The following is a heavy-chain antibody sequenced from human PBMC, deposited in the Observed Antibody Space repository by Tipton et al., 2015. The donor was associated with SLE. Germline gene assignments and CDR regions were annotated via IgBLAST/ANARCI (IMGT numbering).Heavy chain of an antibody. CDR1: GFGFADYA. J-gene: IGHJ2*01. V-gene: IGHV3-9*01. D-gene: IGHD1-7*01. Sequence: SLRLSCTASGFGFADYAMHWVRQAPGKGLEWVSGLTWNSGSINYADSVKGRFSISRDNAKNSMYLQMNSLRAEDTAVYYCAKDGPKYWNYDYYFDVWGRGTLVTVSP. CDR2: LTWNSGSI. CDR3: AKDGPKYWNYDYYFDV.